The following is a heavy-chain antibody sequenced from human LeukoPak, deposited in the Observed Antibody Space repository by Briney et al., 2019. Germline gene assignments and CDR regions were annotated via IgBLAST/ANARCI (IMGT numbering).Heavy chain of an antibody. CDR3: ATILYGSGSYYPDY. CDR2: IWYDGSKK. D-gene: IGHD3-10*01. CDR1: GFTFRNFG. V-gene: IGHV3-33*01. Sequence: ERSLRLSCAASGFTFRNFGMHWVRQAPGKGLEWVAVIWYDGSKKYYADSVKGRFTISRDNSKNTLYLQMNSLRAEDTAVYYCATILYGSGSYYPDYWGQGTLVTVSS. J-gene: IGHJ4*02.